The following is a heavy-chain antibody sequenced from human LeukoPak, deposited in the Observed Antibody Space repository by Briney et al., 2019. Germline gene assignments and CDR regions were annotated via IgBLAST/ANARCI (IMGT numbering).Heavy chain of an antibody. CDR1: GFSFSGYS. J-gene: IGHJ4*02. CDR2: IYGAGTT. V-gene: IGHV3-66*01. Sequence: GGSLRLSCEGSGFSFSGYSMTWVRQAPGKGLEWVSIIYGAGTTHYADSVKGRFTMSRDISKNTVYLQMNNLRVEDTALYYCDGGDYWGQGTLVTVSS. D-gene: IGHD4-23*01. CDR3: DGGDY.